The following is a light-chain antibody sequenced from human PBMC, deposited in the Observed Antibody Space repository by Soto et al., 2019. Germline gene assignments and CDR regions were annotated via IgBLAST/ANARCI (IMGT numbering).Light chain of an antibody. CDR2: GNN. Sequence: QSVLTQPPSVSGAPGQRVTISCTGSTSNIGAGYDVNWYQQLPGTVPKLLIHGNNIRPSGVPDRFPGSKSDTSASLSITGFQTEDEADYYCQSFDSSLTVWMFGGGTKVTVL. CDR3: QSFDSSLTVWM. J-gene: IGLJ3*02. V-gene: IGLV1-40*01. CDR1: TSNIGAGYD.